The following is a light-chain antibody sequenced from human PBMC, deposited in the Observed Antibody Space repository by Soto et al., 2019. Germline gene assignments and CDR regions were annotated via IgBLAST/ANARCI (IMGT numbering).Light chain of an antibody. CDR1: GSDIGGYNY. CDR3: SSYTASSTYV. CDR2: AVT. V-gene: IGLV2-14*01. Sequence: QSVLTQPASVSGSPGQSITISCTGTGSDIGGYNYVSWYQQHPGKAPKLIISAVTNRPSGVSYRFSGSKSGNTASLTISGLQAEDEADYYCSSYTASSTYVFGTGTKLTVL. J-gene: IGLJ1*01.